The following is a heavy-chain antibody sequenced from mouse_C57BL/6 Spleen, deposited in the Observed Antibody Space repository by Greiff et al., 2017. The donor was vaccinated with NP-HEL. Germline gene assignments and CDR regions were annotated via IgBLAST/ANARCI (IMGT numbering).Heavy chain of an antibody. V-gene: IGHV1-54*01. D-gene: IGHD1-1*01. J-gene: IGHJ2*01. CDR3: ARSRILLVDY. Sequence: VKLQESGAELVRPGTAVKVSCKASGYAFTNYLIEWVKQRPGQGLEWIGVINPGSGGTNYNEKFKGKATLTADKSSSTAYMQLSSLTSEDSAVYFCARSRILLVDYWGQGTTLTVSS. CDR2: INPGSGGT. CDR1: GYAFTNYL.